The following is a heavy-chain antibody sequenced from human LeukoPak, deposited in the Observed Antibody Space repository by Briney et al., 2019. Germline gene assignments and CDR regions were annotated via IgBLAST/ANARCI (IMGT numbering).Heavy chain of an antibody. J-gene: IGHJ6*02. Sequence: SQTLSLTCTVSGGSISSGGYYWSWIRQHPGKGLEWIGYIYYSESTYYNPSLKSRVTISVDTSKNQFSLKLSSVTAADTAVYYCARVTIARIAAAGTTEYYYYGMDVWGQGTTVTVSS. D-gene: IGHD6-13*01. CDR3: ARVTIARIAAAGTTEYYYYGMDV. CDR1: GGSISSGGYY. V-gene: IGHV4-31*03. CDR2: IYYSEST.